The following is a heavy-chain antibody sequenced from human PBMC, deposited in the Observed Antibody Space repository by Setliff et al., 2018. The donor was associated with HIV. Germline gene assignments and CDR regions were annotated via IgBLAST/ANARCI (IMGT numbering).Heavy chain of an antibody. Sequence: TGGSLRLSCAASGFTFSYYWMHWVRQAPGKGLVWVSRIINAENSAIYADSVKGRFTISRDNAKNTLYLQMNSLRAEDTALYYCAKVRPRQLVSAKPPYFFDYWGQGTLVTVSS. J-gene: IGHJ4*02. D-gene: IGHD6-13*01. CDR2: IINAENSA. CDR3: AKVRPRQLVSAKPPYFFDY. CDR1: GFTFSYYW. V-gene: IGHV3-74*01.